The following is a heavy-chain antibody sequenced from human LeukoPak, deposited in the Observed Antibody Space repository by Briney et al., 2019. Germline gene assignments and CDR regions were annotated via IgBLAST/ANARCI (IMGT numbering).Heavy chain of an antibody. CDR1: GFTFSNYG. V-gene: IGHV3-30*18. J-gene: IGHJ5*02. CDR2: ISYDGSNK. CDR3: AKGSSAGTWGDWFDP. D-gene: IGHD1-7*01. Sequence: GGSLRLSCAASGFTFSNYGMHWVRQAPGKGLEWVAVISYDGSNKYYADSVKGRFTISRDNSKNTLSLQMNSLRVEDTAVYYCAKGSSAGTWGDWFDPRGQGTLVTVSS.